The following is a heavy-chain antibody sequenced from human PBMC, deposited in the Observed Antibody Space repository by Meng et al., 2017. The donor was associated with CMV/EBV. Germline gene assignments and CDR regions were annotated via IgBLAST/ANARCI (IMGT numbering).Heavy chain of an antibody. CDR2: INHSGST. D-gene: IGHD6-13*01. CDR3: ARGGIAAAGPFDY. Sequence: HVQLQQWGAGVLKPSESLSLTCTVYGWSFSVYYWSWIRQPPGKGLEWIGEINHSGSTNYNPSIKSRVTISVDTSKNQISLKLGSVTAAETAVYYCARGGIAAAGPFDYWGQGTLVTVSS. J-gene: IGHJ4*02. CDR1: GWSFSVYY. V-gene: IGHV4-34*01.